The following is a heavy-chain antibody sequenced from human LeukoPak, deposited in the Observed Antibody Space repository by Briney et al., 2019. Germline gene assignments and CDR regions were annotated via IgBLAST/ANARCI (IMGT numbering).Heavy chain of an antibody. Sequence: ASVNVSCKASGYTFTSYGISWVRQAPGQGLEWMGWISAYNGNTNYAQKLQGRVTMTTDTSTSTAYMELRSLRSDDTAVYYCARDFGSYGRDWFDPWGQGTLVTVSS. CDR3: ARDFGSYGRDWFDP. D-gene: IGHD4-17*01. J-gene: IGHJ5*02. CDR1: GYTFTSYG. V-gene: IGHV1-18*01. CDR2: ISAYNGNT.